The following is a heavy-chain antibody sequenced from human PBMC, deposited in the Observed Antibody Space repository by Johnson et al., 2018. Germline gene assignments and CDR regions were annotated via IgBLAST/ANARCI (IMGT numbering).Heavy chain of an antibody. D-gene: IGHD5-18*01. V-gene: IGHV3-30-3*01. CDR1: GFTFSSYA. J-gene: IGHJ3*02. Sequence: QVQLVQSGGGLVKPGRSLRLSCAASGFTFSSYAMHWVRQAPGKGLEWVAVISYDGSNKYYADSVKGRFTISRDKSKNTLYLQMNSLRAGDTAVYYRAREWVQLHGGAFDIWGQGTMVTVSS. CDR3: AREWVQLHGGAFDI. CDR2: ISYDGSNK.